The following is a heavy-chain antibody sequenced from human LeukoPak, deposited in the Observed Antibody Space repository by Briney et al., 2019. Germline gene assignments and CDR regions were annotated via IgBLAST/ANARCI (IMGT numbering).Heavy chain of an antibody. V-gene: IGHV1-46*01. CDR1: GYIFTSNY. CDR2: IYPRDGST. Sequence: AASVKVSCKASGYIFTSNYIHWVRQAPGQGLEWMGMIYPRDGSTSYAQRFQDRVTVTRDTSTSTVHMELSGLRSEGTAVYYCARDQEGFDYWGQGTQVTVSS. J-gene: IGHJ4*02. CDR3: ARDQEGFDY.